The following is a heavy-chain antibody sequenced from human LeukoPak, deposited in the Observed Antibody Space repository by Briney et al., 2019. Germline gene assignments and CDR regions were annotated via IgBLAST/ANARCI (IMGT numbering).Heavy chain of an antibody. CDR2: IYPGDSGP. J-gene: IGHJ3*01. CDR1: GYSFTSYC. V-gene: IGHV5-51*01. Sequence: GESLKISCKVSGYSFTSYCIGWVGQMPGKGLEWMGIIYPGDSGPTYSPSFQGQVTISVDKSINTAYLQWSSLQASDTAMYYCGMSGDRVPLQDDVSDVWGQGTMVTVST. D-gene: IGHD1-26*01. CDR3: GMSGDRVPLQDDVSDV.